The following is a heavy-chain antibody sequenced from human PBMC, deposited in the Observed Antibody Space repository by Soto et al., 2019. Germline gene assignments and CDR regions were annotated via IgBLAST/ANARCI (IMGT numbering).Heavy chain of an antibody. CDR2: ISGTSDYI. J-gene: IGHJ6*02. V-gene: IGHV3-21*03. CDR3: TTLSITIFGVVLMDV. D-gene: IGHD3-3*01. CDR1: GFTFSVSS. Sequence: GGSLRLSCAASGFTFSVSSMNWVRQAPGKGLEWVSSISGTSDYISYAAPVKGRFTISRDDSKNMLYLQMNSLKTEDTAVYYCTTLSITIFGVVLMDVWGQGTTVTVS.